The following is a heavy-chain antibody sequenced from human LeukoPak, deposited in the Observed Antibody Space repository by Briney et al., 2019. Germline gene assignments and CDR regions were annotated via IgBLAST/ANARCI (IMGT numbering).Heavy chain of an antibody. CDR1: GYTFTGYY. V-gene: IGHV1-2*02. Sequence: GAPVKVSCKASGYTFTGYYMHWVRQAPGQGLEWMGWINPNSGGTNYAQKFQGRVTMTRDTSISTAYMELSRLRSDDTAVYYCARVRDDYGDYYFDYWGQGTLVTVSS. D-gene: IGHD4-17*01. CDR3: ARVRDDYGDYYFDY. CDR2: INPNSGGT. J-gene: IGHJ4*02.